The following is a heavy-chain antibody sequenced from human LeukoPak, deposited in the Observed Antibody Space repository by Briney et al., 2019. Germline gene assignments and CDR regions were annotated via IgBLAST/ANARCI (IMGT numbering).Heavy chain of an antibody. V-gene: IGHV3-15*01. J-gene: IGHJ4*02. Sequence: GGPLRLSCAASGFTFSNAGMSWVRQAPGKGLDWVGRIKSKTDGRATGHAAPAKGRFPTSREYSKNTRYLQSNSRKTEEPADYYCTTDLGLNAYGSDYWGQGTLVTVSS. CDR1: GFTFSNAG. CDR2: IKSKTDGRAT. CDR3: TTDLGLNAYGSDY. D-gene: IGHD3/OR15-3a*01.